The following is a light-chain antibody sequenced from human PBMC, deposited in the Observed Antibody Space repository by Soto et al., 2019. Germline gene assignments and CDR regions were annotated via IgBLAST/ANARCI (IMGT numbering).Light chain of an antibody. Sequence: DIQMTQSPSSLSASVGDRVTITCRASQSISGYLNWYQQKPGRAPNLLINGASNLETGVPSRFSGSGSGTDFTFTISSLQPEDIATYYCQQYYSVPLTFGGGTKVDI. CDR2: GAS. CDR3: QQYYSVPLT. J-gene: IGKJ4*01. CDR1: QSISGY. V-gene: IGKV1-33*01.